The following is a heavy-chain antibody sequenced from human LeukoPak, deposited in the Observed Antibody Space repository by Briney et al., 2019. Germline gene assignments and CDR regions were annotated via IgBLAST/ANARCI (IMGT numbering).Heavy chain of an antibody. Sequence: PGGSLRLSCAASGFTFSSYGMHWVRQAPGKGLEWVAVISYDGSNKYYADSVKGRFTISRDNSKNTMYLQMNSLIAEDTAVYYCAKAIRYGSTYDAFDIWGQGTMVTVSS. CDR2: ISYDGSNK. D-gene: IGHD6-13*01. J-gene: IGHJ3*02. V-gene: IGHV3-30*18. CDR3: AKAIRYGSTYDAFDI. CDR1: GFTFSSYG.